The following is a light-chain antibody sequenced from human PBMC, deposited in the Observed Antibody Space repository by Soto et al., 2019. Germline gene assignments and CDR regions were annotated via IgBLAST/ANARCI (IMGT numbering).Light chain of an antibody. Sequence: VLAQPPSVSVAPGQTARITCGGNNIGSKSVHWYQQRPGQAPLLVVFDDGDRPSGIPERFSGSNSGNTATLSISGVEAGDEADYYCQVWDSSSDHYVFGGGTKLTVL. J-gene: IGLJ1*01. CDR1: NIGSKS. CDR3: QVWDSSSDHYV. V-gene: IGLV3-21*02. CDR2: DDG.